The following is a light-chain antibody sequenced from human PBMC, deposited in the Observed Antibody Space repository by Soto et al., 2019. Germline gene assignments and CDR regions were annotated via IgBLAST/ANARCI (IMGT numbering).Light chain of an antibody. J-gene: IGKJ5*01. CDR3: QQYGSSPSIP. Sequence: EIVLTQSPGTLSLSPGERATLSCKASQSVSSSYLAWYRQKPGQAPRLLIHGASSRATGIPDRFSGSGSGTDFTLTISRLEPEDFAVYYCQQYGSSPSIPFGQGTRLDIK. V-gene: IGKV3-20*01. CDR2: GAS. CDR1: QSVSSSY.